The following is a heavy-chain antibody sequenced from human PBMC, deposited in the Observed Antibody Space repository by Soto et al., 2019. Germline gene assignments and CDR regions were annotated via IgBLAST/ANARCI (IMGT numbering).Heavy chain of an antibody. J-gene: IGHJ4*02. CDR3: ARSFSDSYYYLDF. V-gene: IGHV3-9*01. CDR2: TSWNSASM. D-gene: IGHD1-26*01. CDR1: GFTCDHYA. Sequence: PGGSLRRCFAASGFTCDHYAMHWVRQAPGEGLECVSGTSWNSASMDYADSVKDRFSISRDNAENSLYLQMNNLKIEDTAFYYCARSFSDSYYYLDFWGKGT.